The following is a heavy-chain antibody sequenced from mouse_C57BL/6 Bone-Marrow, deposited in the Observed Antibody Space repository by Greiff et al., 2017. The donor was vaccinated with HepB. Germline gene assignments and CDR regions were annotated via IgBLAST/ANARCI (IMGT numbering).Heavy chain of an antibody. CDR2: IYPGGGYT. J-gene: IGHJ3*01. CDR1: GYTFTNYW. Sequence: QVQLKESGAELVRPGTSVKMSCKASGYTFTNYWIGWAKQRPGHGLEWIGDIYPGGGYTTYNEKFKGKATLTADKSSSTAYMQFSSLTSEDSAIYYCARGGRDYGRFAYWGQGTLVTVSA. CDR3: ARGGRDYGRFAY. V-gene: IGHV1-63*01. D-gene: IGHD2-4*01.